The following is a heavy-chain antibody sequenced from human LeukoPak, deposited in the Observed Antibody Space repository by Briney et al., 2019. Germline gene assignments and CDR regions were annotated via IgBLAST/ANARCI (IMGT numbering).Heavy chain of an antibody. V-gene: IGHV1-18*01. J-gene: IGHJ3*02. CDR1: GYTFTSYG. CDR2: ISAYNGNT. CDR3: ARDRYQAVTVRGAFDI. Sequence: ASVKVSCKASGYTFTSYGISWVRQAPGQGLEWMGWISAYNGNTNYAQKLQGRVTMTTDTSTSTAYMELRSLRSDDTAVYYCARDRYQAVTVRGAFDIWGQGTMVTVSS. D-gene: IGHD6-19*01.